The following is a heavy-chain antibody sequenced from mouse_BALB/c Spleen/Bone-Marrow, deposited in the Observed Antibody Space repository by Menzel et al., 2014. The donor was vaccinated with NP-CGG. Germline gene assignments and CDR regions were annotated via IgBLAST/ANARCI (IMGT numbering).Heavy chain of an antibody. D-gene: IGHD3-2*01. J-gene: IGHJ4*01. CDR3: ARGQLGLKYYAMDY. V-gene: IGHV1-18*01. Sequence: DVQLQESGPELVKPGASMKISCKASGYSFTGYTMNWVKQSHGKNLEWIGLINPYNGGTSYNQKFKGKATLTVDKSSSTAYMELLSLASEDSAVYYCARGQLGLKYYAMDYWGQGTSVTVSS. CDR2: INPYNGGT. CDR1: GYSFTGYT.